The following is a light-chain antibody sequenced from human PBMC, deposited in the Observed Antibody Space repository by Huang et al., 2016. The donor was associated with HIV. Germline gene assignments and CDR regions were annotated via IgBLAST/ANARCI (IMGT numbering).Light chain of an antibody. CDR2: DAS. CDR1: RGISSG. Sequence: AIQLTQSPSSLSATVGDRVTITCRASRGISSGLAWYQQKPGKAPELLIYDASTLESGVPSKCSGVGSGTDFALTINSLQPGDFATYYCQQFNNYPPTFGGGTKVEIK. V-gene: IGKV1D-13*01. J-gene: IGKJ4*01. CDR3: QQFNNYPPT.